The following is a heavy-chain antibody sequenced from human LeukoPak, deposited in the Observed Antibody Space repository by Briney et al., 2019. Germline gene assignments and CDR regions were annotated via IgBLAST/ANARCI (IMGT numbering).Heavy chain of an antibody. CDR1: GFTFSSYA. V-gene: IGHV3-30-3*01. J-gene: IGHJ6*02. D-gene: IGHD3-10*01. Sequence: GGSLRLSCAASGFTFSSYAMYWVRQAPGKGLEWVAVISYDGSNKYYADSVKGRFTISRDNSKNTLDLQLNSLRVEDTAVYYCARDVRVRGVNTNDYYYYYGMDVWGQGTTVTVSS. CDR3: ARDVRVRGVNTNDYYYYYGMDV. CDR2: ISYDGSNK.